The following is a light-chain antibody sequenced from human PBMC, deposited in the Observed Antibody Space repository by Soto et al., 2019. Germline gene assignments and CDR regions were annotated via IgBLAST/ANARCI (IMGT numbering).Light chain of an antibody. CDR3: CSYANNTTFA. Sequence: QSALTQPASVSGSPGQAITISCTGTSSDVGSYNVVSWYQQHPGKAPKLMIYEDSKRPSGVSNRFSGSKSGNTASLTISGLQPEDEADYYCCSYANNTTFAFGGGTKVPVL. V-gene: IGLV2-23*02. J-gene: IGLJ2*01. CDR1: SSDVGSYNV. CDR2: EDS.